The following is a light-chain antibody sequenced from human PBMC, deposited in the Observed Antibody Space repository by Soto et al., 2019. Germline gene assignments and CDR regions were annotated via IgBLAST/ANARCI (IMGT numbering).Light chain of an antibody. J-gene: IGLJ2*01. CDR2: YDD. V-gene: IGLV1-36*01. Sequence: QSVLTQPPSVSEAPRPRVTISGSGSSSNIGNNAVHWYQQLPGKAPKLLIYYDDLLPSGVSDRFSGSKSGTSASLAISGLQSEDDDDYYCAAWDDSLNGLVFGGGTKLTVL. CDR1: SSNIGNNA. CDR3: AAWDDSLNGLV.